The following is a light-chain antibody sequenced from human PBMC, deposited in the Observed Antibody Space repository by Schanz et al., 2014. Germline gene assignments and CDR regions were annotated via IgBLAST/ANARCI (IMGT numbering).Light chain of an antibody. V-gene: IGKV1-39*01. Sequence: DIQMTQSPSSLSASVGDRVTITCRTSQTINNYLNWYQQKPGKAPKLLIFHVSNLQSGVPSRFSGSASGTDFTLTISRLEPEDFALYYCQQYGSPITFGQGTRLEIK. J-gene: IGKJ5*01. CDR3: QQYGSPIT. CDR2: HVS. CDR1: QTINNY.